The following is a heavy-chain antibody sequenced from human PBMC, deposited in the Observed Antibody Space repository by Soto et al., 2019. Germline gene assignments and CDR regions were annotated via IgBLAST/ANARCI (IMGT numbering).Heavy chain of an antibody. CDR2: INSDGSST. V-gene: IGHV3-74*03. CDR3: ARDKSHALAV. Sequence: GGSLRLSCAASGFDFSNSWMHWVRQVPGKGLVWVSHINSDGSSTTYADSVKGRFTISRDNARTTVYLQLDSLRVEDTAVYYCARDKSHALAVWGQGTTVTVSS. J-gene: IGHJ6*02. CDR1: GFDFSNSW.